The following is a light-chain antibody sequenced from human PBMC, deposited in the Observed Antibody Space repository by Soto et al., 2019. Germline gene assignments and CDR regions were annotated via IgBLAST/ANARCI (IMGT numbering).Light chain of an antibody. CDR2: AAS. CDR3: QQYNNWPPVT. V-gene: IGKV3-15*01. Sequence: EIVMTQSPATLSVSPGERATLSCRASQSVGSDLAWYQQKPGQGPRLLIYAASTRATGVPARFSGSGSGTEFTLTISSLQPEDFAVYYCQQYNNWPPVTFGPGTKVDIK. J-gene: IGKJ3*01. CDR1: QSVGSD.